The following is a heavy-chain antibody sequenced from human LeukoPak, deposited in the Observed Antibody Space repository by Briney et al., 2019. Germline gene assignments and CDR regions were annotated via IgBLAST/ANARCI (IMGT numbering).Heavy chain of an antibody. J-gene: IGHJ4*02. D-gene: IGHD2-15*01. V-gene: IGHV3-53*01. CDR2: IWTDERT. CDR3: ARRYCSGGICYFFDY. CDR1: GFTVRGNS. Sequence: GGSLRLSCAASGFTVRGNSMGWVRQAPGRGLDWVFTIWTDERTFYADSVKGRFTISRDESKNTLYLQMNNLGAEDTAVYYCARRYCSGGICYFFDYWGQGTLVTVSS.